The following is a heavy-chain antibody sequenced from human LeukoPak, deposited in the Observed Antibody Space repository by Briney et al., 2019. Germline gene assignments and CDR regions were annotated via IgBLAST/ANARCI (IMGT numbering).Heavy chain of an antibody. CDR3: ARGRDYYDSSGSYGYFDY. CDR2: ISYGGYS. Sequence: SETLSLTCTASGGSMSGYYWTWIRQPPGKGLEWIGYISYGGYSNYNPSLKSRVTMTVDTSKNQFSLKLSSVTAADTALYYCARGRDYYDSSGSYGYFDYWGQGTLVTVSS. D-gene: IGHD3-22*01. J-gene: IGHJ4*02. V-gene: IGHV4-59*01. CDR1: GGSMSGYY.